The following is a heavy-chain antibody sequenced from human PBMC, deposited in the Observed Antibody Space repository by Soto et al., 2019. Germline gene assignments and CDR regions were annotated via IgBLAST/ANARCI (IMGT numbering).Heavy chain of an antibody. CDR3: ANGQLIGGLAY. CDR2: ISGGGGFT. V-gene: IGHV3-23*01. D-gene: IGHD2-15*01. CDR1: GFSFSNYA. Sequence: GGSLRLSCAASGFSFSNYAMTWVRQAPGKGLEWVSGISGGGGFTYYADSVKGRFTISRDNSKNTLYLQMSSLRAEDTAVYYCANGQLIGGLAYWGQGSLVTVSS. J-gene: IGHJ4*02.